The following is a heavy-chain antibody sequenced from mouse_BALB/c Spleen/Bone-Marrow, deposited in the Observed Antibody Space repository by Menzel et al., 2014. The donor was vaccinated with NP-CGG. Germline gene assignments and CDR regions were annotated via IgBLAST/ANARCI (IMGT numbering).Heavy chain of an antibody. V-gene: IGHV5-4*02. Sequence: EVMLVESGGGLVKPGGSLKLSCAASGFTFSDCYMYWVRQTPEKRLEWDATISDGGSYTYYPDSVEGRFTISRDNAKNNLYLQMSSLKSEDTAMYYCARVSYDYFDYWGQGTTLTVSS. CDR2: ISDGGSYT. D-gene: IGHD2-4*01. J-gene: IGHJ2*01. CDR3: ARVSYDYFDY. CDR1: GFTFSDCY.